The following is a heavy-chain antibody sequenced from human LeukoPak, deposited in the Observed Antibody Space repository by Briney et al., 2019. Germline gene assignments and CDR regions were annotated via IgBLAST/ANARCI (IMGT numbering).Heavy chain of an antibody. J-gene: IGHJ5*02. D-gene: IGHD4-17*01. CDR1: GFTFSSYG. V-gene: IGHV3-33*01. CDR2: IWYDGSNK. CDR3: ASLYGDYDWFDP. Sequence: GGSLRLSCAASGFTFSSYGMHWVRQAPGKGLEWVAVIWYDGSNKYYADSVKGRFTISRDNSKNTLYLQMNSPRAEDTAVYYCASLYGDYDWFDPWGQGTLVTVSS.